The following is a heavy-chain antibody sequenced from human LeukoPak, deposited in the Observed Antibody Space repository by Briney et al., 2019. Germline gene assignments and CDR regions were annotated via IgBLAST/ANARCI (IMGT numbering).Heavy chain of an antibody. V-gene: IGHV4-31*03. D-gene: IGHD3-3*01. J-gene: IGHJ4*02. Sequence: PSETLSLTCTVSGGSISSGGYYWSWIRQHPGKGLEWIGYIYYSGSTYYNPSLKSRVTISVDTSKNQFSLKLSSVTAADTAVYYCARLGSLTASGYSISPSYHFGYWGQGTLVTVSS. CDR3: ARLGSLTASGYSISPSYHFGY. CDR1: GGSISSGGYY. CDR2: IYYSGST.